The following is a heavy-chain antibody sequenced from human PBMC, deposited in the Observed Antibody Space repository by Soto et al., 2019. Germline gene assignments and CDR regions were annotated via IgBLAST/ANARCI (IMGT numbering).Heavy chain of an antibody. CDR2: IIPIFGTA. J-gene: IGHJ6*02. CDR1: GGTFSSYA. Sequence: ASVKVSCKASGGTFSSYAISWVRKATGQGLEWMGGIIPIFGTANYAQKFQGRVTITADESTSTAYMELSSLRSEDTAVYYCARGALTTVGAPAQPSGEVYYYYGMDVWGQGTTVTVSS. D-gene: IGHD4-17*01. CDR3: ARGALTTVGAPAQPSGEVYYYYGMDV. V-gene: IGHV1-69*13.